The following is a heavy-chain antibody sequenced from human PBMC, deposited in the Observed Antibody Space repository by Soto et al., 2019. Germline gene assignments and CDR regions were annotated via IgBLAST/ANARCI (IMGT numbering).Heavy chain of an antibody. J-gene: IGHJ5*02. CDR3: ARGLTIFGVARDFDP. Sequence: ASVKVSCKASGYTFTSYYMHWVRQAPGQGLEWMGIINPSGGSTSYAQKFQGRVTMTTDTSTSTAYMELRSLRSDDTAVYYCARGLTIFGVARDFDPWGQGTLVTVSS. CDR1: GYTFTSYY. D-gene: IGHD3-3*01. V-gene: IGHV1-46*01. CDR2: INPSGGST.